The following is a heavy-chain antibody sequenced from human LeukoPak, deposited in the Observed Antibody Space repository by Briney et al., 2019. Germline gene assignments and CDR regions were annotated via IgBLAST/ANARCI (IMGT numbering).Heavy chain of an antibody. CDR3: GRRICRGIVVDHSMDV. CDR2: INHSGST. D-gene: IGHD3-22*01. CDR1: GGSFSGYY. Sequence: SETLSLTCAVYGGSFSGYYWSWIRQPPGKGLEWIGEINHSGSTNYNPSLTSRVTISVDTSKNKFSLKLISVTAAGTAVYYCGRRICRGIVVDHSMDVWGQPTTVTLS. V-gene: IGHV4-34*01. J-gene: IGHJ6*01.